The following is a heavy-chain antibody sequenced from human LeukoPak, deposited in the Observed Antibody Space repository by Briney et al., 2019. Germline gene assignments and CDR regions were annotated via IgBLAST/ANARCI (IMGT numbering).Heavy chain of an antibody. CDR1: GYTFTSYA. CDR2: IIPIFGTA. CDR3: ARDLDDSSGYYDY. D-gene: IGHD3-22*01. J-gene: IGHJ4*02. V-gene: IGHV1-69*13. Sequence: ASVKVSCKASGYTFTSYAMHWVRQAPGQGLEWMGGIIPIFGTANYAQKFQGRVTITADESTSTAYMELSSLRSEDTAVYYCARDLDDSSGYYDYWGQGTLVTVSS.